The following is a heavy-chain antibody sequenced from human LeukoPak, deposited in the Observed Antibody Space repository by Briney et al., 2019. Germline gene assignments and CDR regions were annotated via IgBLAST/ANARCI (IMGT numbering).Heavy chain of an antibody. V-gene: IGHV4-38-2*02. CDR3: ARGRKRITIFGVVGYYYTDV. CDR1: GYSISTGYY. D-gene: IGHD3-3*01. CDR2: FYHGGST. Sequence: KTSETLSLTCTVSGYSISTGYYWDWIRQPPGKGLEWIGTFYHGGSTYYNPSLKSRVTISVDTSKNQFSLKLSSVTAADTAVYYCARGRKRITIFGVVGYYYTDVWGKGTTVTVSS. J-gene: IGHJ6*03.